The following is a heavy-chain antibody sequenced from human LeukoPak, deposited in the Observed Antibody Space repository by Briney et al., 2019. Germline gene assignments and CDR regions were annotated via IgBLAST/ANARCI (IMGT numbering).Heavy chain of an antibody. CDR3: ARGGGEMATITLDY. CDR1: GYTFTGYY. Sequence: SVKVSCKASGYTFTGYYMHWVRQAPGQGLEWMGGIIPIFGTANYAQKFQGRVTITADESTSTAYMELSSLRSEDTAVYYCARGGGEMATITLDYWGQGTLVTVSS. CDR2: IIPIFGTA. V-gene: IGHV1-69*13. J-gene: IGHJ4*02. D-gene: IGHD5-24*01.